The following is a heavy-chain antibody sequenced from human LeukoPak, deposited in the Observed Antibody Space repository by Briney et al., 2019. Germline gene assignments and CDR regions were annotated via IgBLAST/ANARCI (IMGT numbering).Heavy chain of an antibody. CDR2: ISSSSSTI. CDR1: GFTFSSYS. CDR3: ARDHYDILTGYVDY. V-gene: IGHV3-48*01. Sequence: PGGSLRLSCAASGFTFSSYSMNWVRQAPGKGLEWVSYISSSSSTIYYADSVKGRFTISRDNAKNSLYLQMNSLRAEDTAVYYCARDHYDILTGYVDYWGQGTLVTVSS. D-gene: IGHD3-9*01. J-gene: IGHJ4*02.